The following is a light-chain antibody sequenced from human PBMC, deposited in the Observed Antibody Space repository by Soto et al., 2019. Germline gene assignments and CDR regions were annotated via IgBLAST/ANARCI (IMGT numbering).Light chain of an antibody. J-gene: IGLJ2*01. V-gene: IGLV2-14*03. CDR1: SSDIGGYNY. CDR2: DVS. CDR3: SSYASSNTQV. Sequence: QSALTQPASVSASPGQSITVSCIGTSSDIGGYNYVSWYQQHPGKAPKLMIHDVSNRPSGVSDRFSGSKSGNTASLTISGLQADDEAYYYCSSYASSNTQVFGGGTQLTVL.